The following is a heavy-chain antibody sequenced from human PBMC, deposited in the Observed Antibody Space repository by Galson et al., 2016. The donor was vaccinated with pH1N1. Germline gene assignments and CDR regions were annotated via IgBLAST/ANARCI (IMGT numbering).Heavy chain of an antibody. CDR2: ILYDGTNE. Sequence: SLRLSCAASGFTFTSYAMHWVRQAPGKGLEWVAVILYDGTNEYYADSVKGRFTISRDKTQSRVYLQMNSLKTEDTAVYYWARDSEYSGHEGFHWAQGTLVIVSS. D-gene: IGHD5-12*01. J-gene: IGHJ4*02. CDR3: ARDSEYSGHEGFH. CDR1: GFTFTSYA. V-gene: IGHV3-30*04.